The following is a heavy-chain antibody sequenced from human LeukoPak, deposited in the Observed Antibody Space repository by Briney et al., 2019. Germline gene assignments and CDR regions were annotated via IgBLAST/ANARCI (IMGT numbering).Heavy chain of an antibody. CDR3: ARDGWVITVREMGDFDY. Sequence: GASLRLSCAVSGFTFSSYGMHWVRQAPGKGLEWVAVIWYDGSNKYYADSVKGRFTISRDNSKNTLYLQMNSLRAEDTAVYYCARDGWVITVREMGDFDYWGQGTLVTVSS. D-gene: IGHD5-24*01. CDR1: GFTFSSYG. V-gene: IGHV3-33*08. J-gene: IGHJ4*02. CDR2: IWYDGSNK.